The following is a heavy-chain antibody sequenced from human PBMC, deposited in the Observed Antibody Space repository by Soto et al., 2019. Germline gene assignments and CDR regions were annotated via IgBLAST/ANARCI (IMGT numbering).Heavy chain of an antibody. V-gene: IGHV3-73*01. Sequence: SGGSLRLSCAAAGYTFTASAIHWVRQASGKGLEWVGRIRSKGNNYATAYAASVTGRFTISRDDSKNTAYLEMNSLKTEDTAVYYCSRPGYTSGWSDYWGWATLVTVSS. CDR3: SRPGYTSGWSDY. CDR2: IRSKGNNYAT. CDR1: GYTFTASA. J-gene: IGHJ4*02. D-gene: IGHD6-19*01.